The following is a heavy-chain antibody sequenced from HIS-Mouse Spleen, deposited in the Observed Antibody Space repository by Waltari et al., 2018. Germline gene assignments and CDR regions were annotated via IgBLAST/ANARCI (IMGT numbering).Heavy chain of an antibody. CDR2: INHSGRT. V-gene: IGHV4-34*01. CDR1: GGSFSGYY. Sequence: QVQLQQWGAGLLKPSETLSLTCAVYGGSFSGYYWSWIRQPPGKGLEWIGEINHSGRTHYNPSLKSRVTISVDTSKNQFSLKLSSVTAADTAVYYCARKSTWNWNYNWFDPWGQGTLVTVSS. D-gene: IGHD1-7*01. J-gene: IGHJ5*02. CDR3: ARKSTWNWNYNWFDP.